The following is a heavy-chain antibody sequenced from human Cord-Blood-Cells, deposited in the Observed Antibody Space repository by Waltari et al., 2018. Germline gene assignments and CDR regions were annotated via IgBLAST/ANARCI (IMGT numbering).Heavy chain of an antibody. J-gene: IGHJ3*02. CDR1: GFTVSSNY. D-gene: IGHD1-1*01. Sequence: EVQLVESGGGLIQPGGSLRLSCAASGFTVSSNYMSWVRQAPGKGLEWVSVIYSGGSTYDADSVKGRFTISRDNSKNTLYLQMNSLRAEDMAVYYCARGKRPNAFDIWGQGTMVTVSS. CDR3: ARGKRPNAFDI. V-gene: IGHV3-53*01. CDR2: IYSGGST.